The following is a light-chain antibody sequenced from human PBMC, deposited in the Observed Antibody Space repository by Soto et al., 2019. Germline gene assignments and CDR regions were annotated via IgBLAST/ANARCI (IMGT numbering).Light chain of an antibody. CDR3: QQRSDWPPRLT. J-gene: IGKJ4*01. V-gene: IGKV3-11*01. CDR2: DAS. Sequence: EIVLTQSPGTLSLSPGERATLSCRASQSVSSSYLAWYQQKPGQAPRLLVYDASYWAIGIPARFSGSGSGTDFTLTISSLEPEDFAVYYCQQRSDWPPRLTFGGGTKVEIK. CDR1: QSVSSSY.